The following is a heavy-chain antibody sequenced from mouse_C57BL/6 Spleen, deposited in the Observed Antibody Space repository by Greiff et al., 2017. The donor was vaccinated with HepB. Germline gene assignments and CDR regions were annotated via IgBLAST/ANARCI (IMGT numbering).Heavy chain of an antibody. J-gene: IGHJ3*01. V-gene: IGHV1-50*01. Sequence: QVQLQQPGAELVKPGASVKLSCKASGYTFTSYWMQWVKQRPGQGLEWIGEIDPSDSYTTYNHKFKGKATLTVDTSSSTAYMQLSSLTSEDSAVYYCARGSNPAWFAYWGQGTLVTVSA. CDR2: IDPSDSYT. CDR1: GYTFTSYW. CDR3: ARGSNPAWFAY. D-gene: IGHD2-5*01.